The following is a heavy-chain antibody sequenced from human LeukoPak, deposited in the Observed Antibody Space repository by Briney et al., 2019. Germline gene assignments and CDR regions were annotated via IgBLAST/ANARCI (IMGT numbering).Heavy chain of an antibody. CDR1: GFTFSSYW. D-gene: IGHD5-12*01. J-gene: IGHJ6*04. CDR2: INSDGSST. V-gene: IGHV3-74*01. CDR3: ARVDGGGYDSIAYYYYSMDF. Sequence: GGSLRLSCAASGFTFSSYWMHWVRQAPGKGLVWVSRINSDGSSTSYADSVKGRFTISRDNAKNTLYLQMNSLRAEDTAVYYCARVDGGGYDSIAYYYYSMDFWGKGTTVTVSS.